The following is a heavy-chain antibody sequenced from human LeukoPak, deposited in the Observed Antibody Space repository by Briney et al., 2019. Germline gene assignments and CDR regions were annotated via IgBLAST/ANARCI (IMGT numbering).Heavy chain of an antibody. CDR1: GFTFSSYS. D-gene: IGHD2-15*01. Sequence: GGSLRLSCAASGFTFSSYSMNWVRQAPGKGLEWVSSISSSSSYIYYADSVKGRFTISRDDSKNTAFLQINALKTEDSAVYYCGASLKTYCSGGKCHSDYYYYGMDVWGQGTTVTVSS. CDR2: ISSSSSYI. J-gene: IGHJ6*02. V-gene: IGHV3-21*04. CDR3: GASLKTYCSGGKCHSDYYYYGMDV.